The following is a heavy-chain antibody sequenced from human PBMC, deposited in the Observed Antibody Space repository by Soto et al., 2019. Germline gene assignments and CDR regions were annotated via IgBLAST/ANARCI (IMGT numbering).Heavy chain of an antibody. J-gene: IGHJ5*02. CDR2: IYHSGST. D-gene: IGHD3-10*01. V-gene: IGHV4-30-2*01. Sequence: PSETLSLTCAVSGGSISSGGYSWSWIRQPPGKGLEWIGYIYHSGSTYYNPSLKSRVTISVDRSKNQFSLKLSSVTAADTAVYYCARQNMVRGLNWFDPWGQGTLVTVSS. CDR3: ARQNMVRGLNWFDP. CDR1: GGSISSGGYS.